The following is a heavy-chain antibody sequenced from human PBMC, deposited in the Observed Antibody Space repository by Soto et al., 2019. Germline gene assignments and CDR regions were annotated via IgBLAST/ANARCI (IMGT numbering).Heavy chain of an antibody. J-gene: IGHJ6*04. V-gene: IGHV3-74*01. CDR3: ARDKELGYCSSTSCFYMDV. Sequence: GGSLRLSCAASGFTFSSYWMHWVRQAPGKGLVWVSRINSDGSSTSYADSVKGRFTISRDNAKNTLYLQMNSLRAEDTAVYYCARDKELGYCSSTSCFYMDVWGKGTTVTVSS. D-gene: IGHD2-2*01. CDR2: INSDGSST. CDR1: GFTFSSYW.